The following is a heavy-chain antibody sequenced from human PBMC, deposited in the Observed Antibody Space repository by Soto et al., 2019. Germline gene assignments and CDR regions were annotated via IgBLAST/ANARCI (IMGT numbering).Heavy chain of an antibody. CDR2: IRSKANNYAT. Sequence: EVQLVESGGGLVQPGGSLKLSCAASGFTFSGSAMHWVRQASGKGLEWVGRIRSKANNYATAYAASVKGRFTISRDDSENTAYLQMNSLKTEDTAIYYCTRNDGDYGWYFDLWGRGALVTVSS. CDR3: TRNDGDYGWYFDL. CDR1: GFTFSGSA. D-gene: IGHD4-17*01. V-gene: IGHV3-73*02. J-gene: IGHJ2*01.